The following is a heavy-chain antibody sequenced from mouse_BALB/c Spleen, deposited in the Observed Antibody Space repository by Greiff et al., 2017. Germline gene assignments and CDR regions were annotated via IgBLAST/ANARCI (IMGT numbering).Heavy chain of an antibody. CDR3: ARQGGTTATWFAY. CDR1: GFTFSSFG. D-gene: IGHD1-2*01. J-gene: IGHJ3*01. CDR2: ISSGSSTI. Sequence: EVQLVESGGGLVQPGGSRKLSCAASGFTFSSFGMHWVRQAPEKGLEWVAYISSGSSTIYYADTVKGRFTISRDNPKNTLFLQMTSLRSEDTAMYYCARQGGTTATWFAYWGQGTLVTVSA. V-gene: IGHV5-17*02.